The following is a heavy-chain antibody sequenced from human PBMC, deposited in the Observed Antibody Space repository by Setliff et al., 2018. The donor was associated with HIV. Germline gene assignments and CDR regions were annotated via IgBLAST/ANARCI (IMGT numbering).Heavy chain of an antibody. CDR3: ARGLVEEIVVITQPRLKYAFDI. CDR1: GESFSGYY. CDR2: INHSGST. J-gene: IGHJ3*02. V-gene: IGHV4-34*01. D-gene: IGHD3-22*01. Sequence: PSETLSLTCAVYGESFSGYYWTWIRQPPGKGLEWIGEINHSGSTNYNPSLKSRVTISVDTSKNQFSLKLSSVTAADTAVYYCARGLVEEIVVITQPRLKYAFDIWGQGTMVTV.